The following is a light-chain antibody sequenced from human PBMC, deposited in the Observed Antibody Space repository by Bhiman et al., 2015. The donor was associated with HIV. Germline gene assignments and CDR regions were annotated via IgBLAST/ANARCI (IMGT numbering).Light chain of an antibody. CDR2: AKN. J-gene: IGLJ2*01. CDR1: SLRNYY. Sequence: SSELTQDPAVSVALGQTVRITCQGDSLRNYYASWYQQKPGQAPVLVIYAKNXRPSGIPDRFSGSSSGDTASLTITGAQAEDEADYYCNSRDNSGDHVLFGGGTKLTV. V-gene: IGLV3-19*01. CDR3: NSRDNSGDHVL.